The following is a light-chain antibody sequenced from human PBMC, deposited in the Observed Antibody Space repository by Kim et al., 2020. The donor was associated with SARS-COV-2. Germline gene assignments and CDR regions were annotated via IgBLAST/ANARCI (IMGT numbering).Light chain of an antibody. CDR3: LLYMGRGHWV. Sequence: QTVVTQEPSFSVSPGGTVTLTCGLSSGSVSTSSYPSWYQQTPGQAPRTLIYDTNTRSSGVPDRFSGSILGNKAALTITGAQADDESDYHCLLYMGRGHWVFGGGTQLTVL. CDR2: DTN. CDR1: SGSVSTSSY. J-gene: IGLJ3*02. V-gene: IGLV8-61*01.